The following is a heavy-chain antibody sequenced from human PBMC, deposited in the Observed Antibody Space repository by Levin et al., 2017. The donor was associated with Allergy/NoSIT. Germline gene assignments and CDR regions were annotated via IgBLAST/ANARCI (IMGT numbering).Heavy chain of an antibody. J-gene: IGHJ3*02. V-gene: IGHV4-31*03. CDR2: IYYSGST. D-gene: IGHD3-10*01. CDR1: GGSISSGGYY. CDR3: CRGDHDAFDI. Sequence: SETLSLTCTVSGGSISSGGYYWSWIRQHPGKGLEWIGYIYYSGSTYYNPSLKSRVTISVDTSKNQFSLKLSSVTAADTAVYYCCRGDHDAFDIWGQGTMVTVSS.